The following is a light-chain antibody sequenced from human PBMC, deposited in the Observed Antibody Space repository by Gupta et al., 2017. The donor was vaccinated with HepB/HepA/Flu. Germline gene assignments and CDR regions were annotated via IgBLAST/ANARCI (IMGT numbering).Light chain of an antibody. CDR1: QSISTN. V-gene: IGKV1-39*01. Sequence: IQMTKSPSSLSVSVGDRVTITCRASQSISTNLHWYQQKPGKAPKLLIYAASSLQTGVPSRFTGGGSGTDFTLTISSLQPKDFAHLYCQRIDDAPLTFGGGTKVEIK. CDR2: AAS. J-gene: IGKJ4*01. CDR3: QRIDDAPLT.